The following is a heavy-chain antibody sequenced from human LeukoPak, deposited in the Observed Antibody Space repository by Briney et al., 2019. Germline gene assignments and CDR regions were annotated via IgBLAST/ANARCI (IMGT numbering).Heavy chain of an antibody. D-gene: IGHD3-10*01. Sequence: GGSLRLSCAASGFTFSNYWMTWVRQAPGKGLEWVANIKHDGSEKYCVDSVKGRFTISRDNAKNSLYLQMNSLRAEDTAVYYCARTDGFGETYWGQGTLVTVSS. J-gene: IGHJ4*02. CDR3: ARTDGFGETY. CDR2: IKHDGSEK. V-gene: IGHV3-7*01. CDR1: GFTFSNYW.